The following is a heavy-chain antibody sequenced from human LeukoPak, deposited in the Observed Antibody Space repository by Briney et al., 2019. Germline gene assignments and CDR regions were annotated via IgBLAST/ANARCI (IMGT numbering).Heavy chain of an antibody. Sequence: GRSLRLSCAASGFTFDVYAMHWVRQAPGKGLEWVSGISWNSGSIGYADSVKGRFTISRDNAENSLYLQMNSLRAEDMALYYCAKGVDLEWLLGWFDPWGQGTLVTVSS. CDR3: AKGVDLEWLLGWFDP. J-gene: IGHJ5*02. V-gene: IGHV3-9*03. CDR2: ISWNSGSI. D-gene: IGHD3-3*01. CDR1: GFTFDVYA.